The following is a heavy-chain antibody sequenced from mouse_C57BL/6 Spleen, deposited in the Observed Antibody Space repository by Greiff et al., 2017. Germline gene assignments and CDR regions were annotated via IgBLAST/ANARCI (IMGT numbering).Heavy chain of an antibody. J-gene: IGHJ3*01. CDR1: GFTFSSYA. CDR3: ARDQLTGTVY. D-gene: IGHD4-1*01. CDR2: ISDGGSYT. V-gene: IGHV5-4*01. Sequence: DVKLVESGGGLVKPGGSLKLSCAASGFTFSSYAMSWVRQTPEKRLEWVATISDGGSYTYYPDNVKGRFTISRDNAKNNLYLQMSHLKSEDTAMYYCARDQLTGTVYWGQGTLVTVSA.